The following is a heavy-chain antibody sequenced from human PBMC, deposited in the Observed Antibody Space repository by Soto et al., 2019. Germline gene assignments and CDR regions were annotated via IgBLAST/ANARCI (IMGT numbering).Heavy chain of an antibody. CDR1: GFTFSSYA. Sequence: GGSLRLSCAASGFTFSSYAMSWVRQSPGKGLEWVSAISGSGGSTYYADSVEGRFTISRDNSKNTLYLQMNSLRAEDTAVYYCAKEITMIVVAGSPEYFQHWGQGTLVTVSS. CDR3: AKEITMIVVAGSPEYFQH. V-gene: IGHV3-23*01. D-gene: IGHD3-22*01. CDR2: ISGSGGST. J-gene: IGHJ1*01.